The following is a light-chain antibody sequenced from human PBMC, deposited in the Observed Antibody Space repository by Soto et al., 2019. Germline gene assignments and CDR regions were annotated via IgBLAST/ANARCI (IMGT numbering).Light chain of an antibody. CDR1: QSVSSN. CDR3: QQRSNWLSIT. Sequence: EIVMTQSPATLSVSPGERATRSCRASQSVSSNLACYQQKPGQAPSLLIYDVSHRATGIPARFSGSGSGTDFTLTISSLEPEDFAVYYCQQRSNWLSITFGQGTRLEIK. CDR2: DVS. J-gene: IGKJ5*01. V-gene: IGKV3-11*01.